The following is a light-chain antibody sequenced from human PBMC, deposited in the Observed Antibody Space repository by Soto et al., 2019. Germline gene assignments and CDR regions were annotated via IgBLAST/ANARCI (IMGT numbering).Light chain of an antibody. CDR1: QTISSS. J-gene: IGKJ2*01. Sequence: DIQMTQFPSTLSASIGDRVTITCRASQTISSSLAWYQQKPGKAPNLLIYKGSNLETGVPSRFSGSGSGTEFALTISSLQPDDVATYSCQQYIRDSPYTFGQGTRLEIK. CDR2: KGS. CDR3: QQYIRDSPYT. V-gene: IGKV1-5*03.